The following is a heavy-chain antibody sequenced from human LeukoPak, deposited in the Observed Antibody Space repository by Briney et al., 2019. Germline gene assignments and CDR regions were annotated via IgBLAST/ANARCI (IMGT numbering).Heavy chain of an antibody. CDR2: MNPNSGNT. Sequence: ASVKVSCKASGYTFTSFDINWVRQATGQGLEWMGWMNPNSGNTGYAQKFQGRVTMTRNTSINTAYMELSRLRSDDTAVYYCARGLSGPYYYYYMDVWGKGTSVTVSS. D-gene: IGHD2-15*01. V-gene: IGHV1-8*01. CDR3: ARGLSGPYYYYYMDV. CDR1: GYTFTSFD. J-gene: IGHJ6*03.